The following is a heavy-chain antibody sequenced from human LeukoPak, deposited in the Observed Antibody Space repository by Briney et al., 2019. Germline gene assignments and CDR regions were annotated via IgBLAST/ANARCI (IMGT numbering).Heavy chain of an antibody. CDR1: GGSISSYY. V-gene: IGHV4-4*07. CDR3: ARCGPYYYYYYMDV. CDR2: IYTSGST. J-gene: IGHJ6*03. Sequence: SETLSLTCTVSGGSISSYYWSWIRQPAGKGLEWIGRIYTSGSTNYNPSLKSRVTMSVDTSKNQFSLKLSSVTAADTAVYYCARCGPYYYYYYMDVWGKGTTVTVSS.